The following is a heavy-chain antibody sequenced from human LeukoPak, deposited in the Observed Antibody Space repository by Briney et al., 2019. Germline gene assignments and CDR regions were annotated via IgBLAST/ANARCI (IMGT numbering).Heavy chain of an antibody. CDR1: GFTFSSYG. CDR2: IWYDGSNK. Sequence: PGGSLRLSCAASGFTFSSYGMHWVRQAPGKGLEWVAVIWYDGSNKYYADSVKGRFTISRDNSKNTLYLLMNSLRAEDTAVYYCARGFIAAAGTNSDFDIWGQGTMVTVSS. CDR3: ARGFIAAAGTNSDFDI. V-gene: IGHV3-33*01. D-gene: IGHD6-13*01. J-gene: IGHJ3*02.